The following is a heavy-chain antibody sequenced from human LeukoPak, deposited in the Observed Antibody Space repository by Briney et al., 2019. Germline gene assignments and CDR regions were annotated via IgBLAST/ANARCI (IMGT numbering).Heavy chain of an antibody. V-gene: IGHV3-33*01. J-gene: IGHJ6*03. Sequence: PGGSLRLSCAASGFTFSSYGMHWVRQAPGKGLEWVAVIWYDGSNKYYADSVKGRLTISRDNSKNTLYLQMNSLRAEDTAVYYCARRFKRFGIAAAGSYLDVWGKGTTVTVSS. CDR3: ARRFKRFGIAAAGSYLDV. D-gene: IGHD6-13*01. CDR2: IWYDGSNK. CDR1: GFTFSSYG.